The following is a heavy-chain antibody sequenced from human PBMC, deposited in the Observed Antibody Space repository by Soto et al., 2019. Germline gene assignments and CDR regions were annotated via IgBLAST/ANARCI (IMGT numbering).Heavy chain of an antibody. J-gene: IGHJ4*02. CDR2: ISYDGSNK. D-gene: IGHD4-17*01. Sequence: QVQLVESGGGVVQPGRSLRLSCAASGFTFSSYAMHWVRQAPGKGLEWVAVISYDGSNKYYADSVKGRFTISRDNSKNPLYLQMNSLRAEDTAVYYCARDLTTVVTHFDYWGQGTLVTVSS. V-gene: IGHV3-30-3*01. CDR1: GFTFSSYA. CDR3: ARDLTTVVTHFDY.